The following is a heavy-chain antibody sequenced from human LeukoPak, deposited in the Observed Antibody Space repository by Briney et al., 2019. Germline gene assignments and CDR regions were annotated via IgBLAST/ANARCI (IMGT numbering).Heavy chain of an antibody. Sequence: ASVKVSCKXSGYTFKNYDINWVRQATGQGFEGMGWMNPNSGNTGFSQKFQDRVSMTRDTSINTAYMELTSLRSGDTAVYYCARATPGGLHGYSFDYWGQGTVVTVYS. J-gene: IGHJ4*02. CDR3: ARATPGGLHGYSFDY. CDR2: MNPNSGNT. V-gene: IGHV1-8*02. D-gene: IGHD5-24*01. CDR1: GYTFKNYD.